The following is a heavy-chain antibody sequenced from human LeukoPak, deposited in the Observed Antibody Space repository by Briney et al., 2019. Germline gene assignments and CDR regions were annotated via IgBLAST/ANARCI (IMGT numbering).Heavy chain of an antibody. Sequence: SQTLSLTCTVSGGSFSSGGYSWTWIRQPAGKGLEWIGRIYTSGSTNYNPSLKSRVTMSVDTSKNQFSLKLSSVTAADTAVYYCARVARKAYDYWGQGTLVTVSS. CDR3: ARVARKAYDY. CDR2: IYTSGST. J-gene: IGHJ4*02. V-gene: IGHV4-61*02. CDR1: GGSFSSGGYS.